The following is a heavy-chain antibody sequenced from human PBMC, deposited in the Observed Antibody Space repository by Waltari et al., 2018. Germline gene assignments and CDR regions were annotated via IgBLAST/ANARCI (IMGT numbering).Heavy chain of an antibody. CDR3: TRDPSYSSGGGWFDP. CDR2: IRSKAYGGTT. D-gene: IGHD6-19*01. J-gene: IGHJ5*02. CDR1: GFTFGDYA. V-gene: IGHV3-49*03. Sequence: CTASGFTFGDYAMSWFRQAPGKGLEWVGFIRSKAYGGTTEYAASVKGRFTISRDDSKSIAYLQMNSLKTEDTAVYYCTRDPSYSSGGGWFDPWGQGTLVTVSS.